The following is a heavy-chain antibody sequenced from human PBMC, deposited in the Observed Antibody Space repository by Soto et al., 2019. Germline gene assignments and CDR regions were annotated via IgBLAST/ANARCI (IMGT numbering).Heavy chain of an antibody. CDR3: ARAPPGPSPPWVL. CDR2: IYPTGTT. J-gene: IGHJ6*02. CDR1: GGSISSGGYS. Sequence: QLQLRESGSGLVKPSETLSLTCTVSGGSISSGGYSWSWIRQSPEKGLEWLGCIYPTGTTYYHPSLKSRVTISVDTSRNQISLNLTSVTAADTAVYFCARAPPGPSPPWVLWGQGTTVTVSS. V-gene: IGHV4-30-2*06. D-gene: IGHD3-10*01.